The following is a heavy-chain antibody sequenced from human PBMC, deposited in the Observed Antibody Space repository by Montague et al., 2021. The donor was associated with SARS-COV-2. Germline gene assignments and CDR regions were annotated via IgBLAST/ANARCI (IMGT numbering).Heavy chain of an antibody. V-gene: IGHV3-11*01. D-gene: IGHD5-12*01. CDR3: ARDQGGYGNFDI. Sequence: YYSDSVKGRFTISRDTANNSVYLQLNFLGAEDTAISYCARDQGGYGNFDILGQGTMVTVSS. J-gene: IGHJ3*02.